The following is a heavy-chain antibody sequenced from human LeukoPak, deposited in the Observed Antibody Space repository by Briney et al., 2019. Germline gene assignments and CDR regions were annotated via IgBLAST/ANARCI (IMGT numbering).Heavy chain of an antibody. Sequence: SQTLSLTCAISGGSVSINSAAWNWIRQSPSRGLEWLGRTYYRSKWYNEYALSVQSRITINPDTSKNQFSLQLNSVTPEDTAVYYCAREELRLGDYWGQGTLVTVSS. CDR3: AREELRLGDY. CDR1: GGSVSINSAA. CDR2: TYYRSKWYN. V-gene: IGHV6-1*01. J-gene: IGHJ4*02. D-gene: IGHD1-7*01.